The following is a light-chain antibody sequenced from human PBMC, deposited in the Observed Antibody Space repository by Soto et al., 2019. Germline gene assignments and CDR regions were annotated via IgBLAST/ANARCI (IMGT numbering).Light chain of an antibody. Sequence: IQMTHSPSTLSASIGDRVTITCRASQSINNRLAWYQQIPGKAPKLLIYDASSLDSGVPSRFSGSGSGTEFTLTISSLQSEDFAVYYCQQYNNWLGTFGQGTKVDI. CDR1: QSINNR. J-gene: IGKJ1*01. V-gene: IGKV1-5*01. CDR2: DAS. CDR3: QQYNNWLGT.